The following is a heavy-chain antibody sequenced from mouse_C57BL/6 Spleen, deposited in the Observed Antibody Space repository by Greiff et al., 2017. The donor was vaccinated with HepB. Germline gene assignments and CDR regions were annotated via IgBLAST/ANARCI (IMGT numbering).Heavy chain of an antibody. CDR1: GYAFSSSW. Sequence: QVQLQQSGPELVKPGASVKISCKASGYAFSSSWMNWVKQRPGKGLEWIGRIYPGDGDTNYNGKFKGKATLTADKSSSTAYMQLSSLTSEDSAVYFCAREPPLYDYGSSYERVYWYFDVWGTGTTVTVSS. J-gene: IGHJ1*03. V-gene: IGHV1-82*01. CDR3: AREPPLYDYGSSYERVYWYFDV. CDR2: IYPGDGDT. D-gene: IGHD1-1*01.